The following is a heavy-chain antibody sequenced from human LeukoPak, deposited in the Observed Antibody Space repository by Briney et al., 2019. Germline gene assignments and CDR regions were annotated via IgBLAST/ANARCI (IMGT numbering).Heavy chain of an antibody. J-gene: IGHJ3*02. CDR2: INPNSGGT. Sequence: ASVKVSCKASGYTFTSYGISWVRQAPGQGLEWMGWINPNSGGTNYAQKFQGRVTMTRDTSISTAYMELSRLRSDDTAVYYCAREGGYYYGSSGYYWGAFDIWGQGTMVTVSS. CDR3: AREGGYYYGSSGYYWGAFDI. CDR1: GYTFTSYG. V-gene: IGHV1-2*02. D-gene: IGHD3-22*01.